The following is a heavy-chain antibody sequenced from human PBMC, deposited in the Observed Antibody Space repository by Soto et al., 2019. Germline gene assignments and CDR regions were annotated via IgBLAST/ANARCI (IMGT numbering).Heavy chain of an antibody. Sequence: GGSLRLSCAASGFTFSSYAMHWVRQAPGKGLEWVAVISYDGSNKYYADSVKGRFTISRDNSKNTLYLQMNSLRAEDTAVYYCAREAYCGGDCYPRDAFDIWGQGTMVTVS. CDR2: ISYDGSNK. CDR3: AREAYCGGDCYPRDAFDI. D-gene: IGHD2-21*02. V-gene: IGHV3-30-3*01. CDR1: GFTFSSYA. J-gene: IGHJ3*02.